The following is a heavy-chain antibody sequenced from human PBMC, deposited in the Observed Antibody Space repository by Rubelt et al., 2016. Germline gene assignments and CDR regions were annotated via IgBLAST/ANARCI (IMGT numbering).Heavy chain of an antibody. Sequence: QVQLVQSGAEVKKPGSSVKVSCKASGGTFSSYAISWVRQAPGQGLEWMGWMNPNSGNTGYAQKFQGRVTMTRNTSISTAYMELSSLRSEDTAVYYCACGITTYYYYGMDVWGQGTTVTGSS. J-gene: IGHJ6*02. V-gene: IGHV1-8*02. CDR2: MNPNSGNT. D-gene: IGHD4-11*01. CDR1: GGTFSSYA. CDR3: ACGITTYYYYGMDV.